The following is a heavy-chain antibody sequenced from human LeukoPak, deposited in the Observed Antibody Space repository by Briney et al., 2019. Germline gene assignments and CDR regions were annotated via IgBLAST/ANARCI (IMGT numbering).Heavy chain of an antibody. J-gene: IGHJ4*02. CDR2: ISSSSSCI. CDR3: AGNAHYYDSSGYFPFDY. CDR1: GFTFSSYS. Sequence: PGGSLRLSCAASGFTFSSYSMNWVRQAPGKGLEWVSSISSSSSCIYYADSVKGRFTISRDNAKNSLYLQMNSLRAEDTAVYYCAGNAHYYDSSGYFPFDYWGQGTLVTVSS. D-gene: IGHD3-22*01. V-gene: IGHV3-21*01.